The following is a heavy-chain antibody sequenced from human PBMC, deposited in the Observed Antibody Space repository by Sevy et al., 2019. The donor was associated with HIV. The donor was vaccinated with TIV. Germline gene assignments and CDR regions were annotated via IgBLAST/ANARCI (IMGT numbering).Heavy chain of an antibody. J-gene: IGHJ3*02. CDR1: GGTFSSYA. V-gene: IGHV1-69*13. CDR2: IIPIFGTA. CDR3: ASERGVDAFDI. Sequence: ASVKVSCKASGGTFSSYAISLVRQAPGQGLEWMGGIIPIFGTANYAQKFQGRVTITADESTSTAYMELSSLRSEDTAVYYCASERGVDAFDIWGQGTMVTVSS.